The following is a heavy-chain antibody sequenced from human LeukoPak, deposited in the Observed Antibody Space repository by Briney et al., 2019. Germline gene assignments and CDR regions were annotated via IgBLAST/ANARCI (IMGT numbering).Heavy chain of an antibody. Sequence: SGTLSLTCTVSGGSISSYYWSWIRQPPGKGLERIGYIYYSGSTNYNPSLKSRVTISVDTSKNQFSLKLSSVTAADTAVYYCARTTVTTSYYYYGMDVWGQGTTVTVSS. D-gene: IGHD4-17*01. V-gene: IGHV4-59*01. CDR2: IYYSGST. CDR1: GGSISSYY. J-gene: IGHJ6*02. CDR3: ARTTVTTSYYYYGMDV.